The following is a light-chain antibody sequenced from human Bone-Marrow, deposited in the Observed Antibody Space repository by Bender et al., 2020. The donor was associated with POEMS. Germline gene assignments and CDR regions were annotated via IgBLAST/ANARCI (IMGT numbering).Light chain of an antibody. J-gene: IGLJ2*01. CDR2: EVN. Sequence: QSALTQPPSVSGSPGQSVTISCTGASSDIGSSSHVSWYRQAPGTAPKVVIYEVNNRASGVPDRFSGSKSANTASLTISGLQAEDEADYYCSSYAGTYVVFGGGTKLTVL. CDR3: SSYAGTYVV. V-gene: IGLV2-18*02. CDR1: SSDIGSSSH.